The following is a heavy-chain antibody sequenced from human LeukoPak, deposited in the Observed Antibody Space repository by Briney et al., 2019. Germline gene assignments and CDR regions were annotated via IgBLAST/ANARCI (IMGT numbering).Heavy chain of an antibody. J-gene: IGHJ4*02. CDR2: IIPIFGTA. V-gene: IGHV1-18*04. CDR1: GYTFTGYY. CDR3: ARDYDYVWGSYRPPGY. D-gene: IGHD3-16*02. Sequence: ASVKVSCKASGYTFTGYYMHWVRQAPGQGLEWMGRIIPIFGTANYAQKLQGRVTMTTDTSTSTAYMELRSLRSDDTAVYYCARDYDYVWGSYRPPGYWGQGTLVTVSS.